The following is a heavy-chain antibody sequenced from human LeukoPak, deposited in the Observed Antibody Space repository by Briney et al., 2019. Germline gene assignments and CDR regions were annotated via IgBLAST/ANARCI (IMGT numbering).Heavy chain of an antibody. D-gene: IGHD3-10*01. V-gene: IGHV3-23*01. CDR2: ISGSGGTT. CDR1: GFIFSSYA. Sequence: PGGSLRLSCAASGFIFSSYAMSWVRQAPGKGLDWVSGISGSGGTTYYADSVKGRFTISRDNSKNILYLQMNTLRAEDTAVYYCAKAIVGITRGFDRWGRGTLVTVSS. CDR3: AKAIVGITRGFDR. J-gene: IGHJ2*01.